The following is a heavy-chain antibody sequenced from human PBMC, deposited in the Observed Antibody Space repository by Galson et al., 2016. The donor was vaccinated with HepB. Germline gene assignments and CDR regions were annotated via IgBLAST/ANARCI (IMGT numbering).Heavy chain of an antibody. D-gene: IGHD2/OR15-2a*01. CDR3: AKRHEYCPPVGCSVDS. CDR2: DSMDGRRK. V-gene: IGHV3-30*18. CDR1: GLTFSSSA. J-gene: IGHJ4*02. Sequence: SLRLSCAASGLTFSSSAIYWVRQAPGKGLEWVAADSMDGRRKFYADSVKGRFTISRDNSNNMLFLQMSSLRVDDTAVYYCAKRHEYCPPVGCSVDSWGQGTLVSVSS.